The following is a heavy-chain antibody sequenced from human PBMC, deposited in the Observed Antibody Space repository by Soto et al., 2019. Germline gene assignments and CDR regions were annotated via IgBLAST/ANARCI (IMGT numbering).Heavy chain of an antibody. CDR2: INAGNGNT. V-gene: IGHV1-3*01. D-gene: IGHD2-15*01. CDR3: ARDHSGGNPGGD. CDR1: GYTFTTYA. J-gene: IGHJ4*02. Sequence: QVQLVQSGAEVKKPGASVKVSCKASGYTFTTYAIHWVRQAPGQRLEWMGWINAGNGNTKYSQKFQGRVTFTSATSATTAYMELSSLRSEDTAVYYCARDHSGGNPGGDWGQGTLVTVSS.